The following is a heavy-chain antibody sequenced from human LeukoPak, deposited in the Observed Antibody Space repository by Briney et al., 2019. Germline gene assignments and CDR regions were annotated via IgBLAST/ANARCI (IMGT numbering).Heavy chain of an antibody. CDR1: GGPFNGYY. CDR3: ARGGHSNHDPFDY. V-gene: IGHV4-34*01. Sequence: SETLSLTCDVLGGPFNGYYWSWIRQPPGRGLEWIGEISQFGSTDCNPSLKSRVTISVDTSRGRFSLKVTSVTAADTAVYYCARGGHSNHDPFDYWGQGTLVTVSS. J-gene: IGHJ4*02. CDR2: ISQFGST. D-gene: IGHD4-11*01.